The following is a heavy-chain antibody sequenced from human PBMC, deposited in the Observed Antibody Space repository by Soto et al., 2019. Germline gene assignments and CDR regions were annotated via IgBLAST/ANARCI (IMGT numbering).Heavy chain of an antibody. J-gene: IGHJ4*02. CDR3: ARRSTVTYDY. CDR1: GYTFTSYD. Sequence: GASVKVSCKASGYTFTSYDINWVRQATGQGLEWVGWMNPNSGNTGYAQKFQGRVTMTRNTSISTAYMELSAVTAADTAIYYCARRSTVTYDYWGQGVLVTVSS. V-gene: IGHV1-8*01. D-gene: IGHD4-17*01. CDR2: MNPNSGNT.